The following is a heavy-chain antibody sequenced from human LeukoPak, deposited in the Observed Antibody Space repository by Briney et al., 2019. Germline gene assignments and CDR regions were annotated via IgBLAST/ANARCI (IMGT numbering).Heavy chain of an antibody. CDR1: GGSISSGKW. CDR2: ISHSGSP. CDR3: ARLGYCSSTSCYRPRFDP. D-gene: IGHD2-2*02. Sequence: PSETLSLTCGVSGGSISSGKWWSWVRQPPGKGLEWIGEISHSGSPNYNPSLKSRLTISVDTSKNQFSLKLSSVTAADTAVYYCARLGYCSSTSCYRPRFDPWGQGTLVTVSS. J-gene: IGHJ5*02. V-gene: IGHV4/OR15-8*01.